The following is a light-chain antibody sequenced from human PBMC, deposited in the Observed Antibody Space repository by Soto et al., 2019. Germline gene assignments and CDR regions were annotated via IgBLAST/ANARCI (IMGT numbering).Light chain of an antibody. CDR3: QKYNTAPRT. J-gene: IGKJ1*01. CDR2: AAS. Sequence: DIQITQSPSSLSASVGDRVTITCRASQAISNYLAWYQQKPGKVPKLLIYAASNLQSGVPSRFSGSGSGTDFTLTISSLQPEDAATYYCQKYNTAPRTFGQGTKVEIK. CDR1: QAISNY. V-gene: IGKV1-27*01.